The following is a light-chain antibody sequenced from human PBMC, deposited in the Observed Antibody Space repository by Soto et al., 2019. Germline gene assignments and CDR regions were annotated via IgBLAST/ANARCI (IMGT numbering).Light chain of an antibody. CDR3: QQYNSYPLT. Sequence: IRMTQSPSTLSASLGDRVTITYRASQSISSWLAWYQQKPGKAPKLLIYDASSLESGVPSRFSGSGSGTEFTLTISSLQPDDFATYYCQQYNSYPLTFGGGTKVDI. CDR1: QSISSW. CDR2: DAS. V-gene: IGKV1-5*01. J-gene: IGKJ4*01.